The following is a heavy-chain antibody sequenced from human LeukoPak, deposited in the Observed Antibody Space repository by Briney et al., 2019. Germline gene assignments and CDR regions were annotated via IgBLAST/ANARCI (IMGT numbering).Heavy chain of an antibody. J-gene: IGHJ3*02. CDR3: ARAKRNAFDI. V-gene: IGHV3-21*01. CDR1: GFIFSDYI. Sequence: GGSLRLSCAASGFIFSDYIMNWVRQAPGKGLEWVSSISSSSNYIYYADSVKGRFTISRDNAKNSLYLQMNSLRAEDTAVYYCARAKRNAFDIWGQGTMVTVSS. CDR2: ISSSSNYI.